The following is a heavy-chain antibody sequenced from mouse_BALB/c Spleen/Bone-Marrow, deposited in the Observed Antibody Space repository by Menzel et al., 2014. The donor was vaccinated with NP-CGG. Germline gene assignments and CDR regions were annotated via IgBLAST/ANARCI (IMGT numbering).Heavy chain of an antibody. D-gene: IGHD2-1*01. Sequence: QVQLKQSGAELVRPGSSVKISCKAFGYAFGSYWMNWVKQRPGQGLEWIGQIYPGDGDTNYNGKFKGKATLTADKSSSTAYMQLSSLTSEDSAVYFCARGDGNYPFYAMDYWGQGTSVTVSS. CDR2: IYPGDGDT. V-gene: IGHV1-80*01. J-gene: IGHJ4*01. CDR1: GYAFGSYW. CDR3: ARGDGNYPFYAMDY.